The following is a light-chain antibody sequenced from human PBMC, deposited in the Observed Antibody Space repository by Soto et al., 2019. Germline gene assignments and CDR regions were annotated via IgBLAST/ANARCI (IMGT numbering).Light chain of an antibody. J-gene: IGLJ1*01. V-gene: IGLV1-44*01. Sequence: QSALAQPPSASGTPGQRVTFSCSGSSSNFGSATVNCYQQLPGTAPKLLIFNNNQRPSGVPDRFSGSKSGTSASLDVSGLQSEDEVDYYCATGDTSFSALYVFPAGTKVTVL. CDR1: SSNFGSAT. CDR2: NNN. CDR3: ATGDTSFSALYV.